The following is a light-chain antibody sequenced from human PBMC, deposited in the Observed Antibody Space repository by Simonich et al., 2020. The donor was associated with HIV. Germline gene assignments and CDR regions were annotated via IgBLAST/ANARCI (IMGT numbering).Light chain of an antibody. CDR2: DAS. CDR3: QYSST. Sequence: EIVLTQSPGPLSLSPGERATLSCRASQSVSSYLAWYQQKPGQAPRLLIYDASNRATGIPARFSGSGSGTDFTLTISSLEPEDFAVYYCQYSSTFGQGTEVEIK. V-gene: IGKV3-11*01. CDR1: QSVSSY. J-gene: IGKJ1*01.